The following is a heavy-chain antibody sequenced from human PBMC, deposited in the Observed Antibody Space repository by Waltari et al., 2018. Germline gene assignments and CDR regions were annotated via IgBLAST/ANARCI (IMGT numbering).Heavy chain of an antibody. D-gene: IGHD6-13*01. CDR2: IKQDGTEK. Sequence: EVQLVESGGGLVQPGGSLRLSCAVSGFTFSTYSMTWVRQAPGKGLEGVAKIKQDGTEKDYVDAVKGRFSISRDNGKNLLYLHMNSLRADDTAVYYCARDEMHRTTWYHFWGQGTQVTVSS. V-gene: IGHV3-7*04. CDR3: ARDEMHRTTWYHF. CDR1: GFTFSTYS. J-gene: IGHJ4*02.